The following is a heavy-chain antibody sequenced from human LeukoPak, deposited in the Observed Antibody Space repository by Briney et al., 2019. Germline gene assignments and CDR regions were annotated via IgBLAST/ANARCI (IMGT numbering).Heavy chain of an antibody. CDR2: IHVSGGT. V-gene: IGHV4-59*01. Sequence: SETLSLTCTVSGASISSYYWNWIRQSPGKGLEWIGYIHVSGGTSYDPSLKSRVTISIDTSKNQFSLKLSSVTAADTAVYYCARDLQDYCSSVTCRANWFDPWGQGTLVTVSS. CDR3: ARDLQDYCSSVTCRANWFDP. J-gene: IGHJ5*02. CDR1: GASISSYY. D-gene: IGHD2-2*01.